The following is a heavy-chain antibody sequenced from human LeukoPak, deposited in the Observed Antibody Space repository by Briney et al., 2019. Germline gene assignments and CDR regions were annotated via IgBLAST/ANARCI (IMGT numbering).Heavy chain of an antibody. CDR3: AKGKDSVAGATNDY. D-gene: IGHD6-19*01. V-gene: IGHV3-21*01. Sequence: GGSLRLSCAVSGFTFSRDSMSWVPHAPGRGLEWVSSLLSSGTYKYYADSAKGRFTISRDNAKNSLYLQMNSLRAEDTAVYYCAKGKDSVAGATNDYWGQGTLVTVSS. CDR2: LLSSGTYK. J-gene: IGHJ4*02. CDR1: GFTFSRDS.